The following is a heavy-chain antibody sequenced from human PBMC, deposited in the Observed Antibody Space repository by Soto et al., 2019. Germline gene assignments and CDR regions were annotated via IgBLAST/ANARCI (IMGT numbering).Heavy chain of an antibody. CDR3: ARDQLKQWLVPDAFDI. CDR1: GFTFSSYG. D-gene: IGHD6-19*01. V-gene: IGHV3-33*01. CDR2: IWYDGSNK. J-gene: IGHJ3*02. Sequence: QVQLVESGGGVVQPGRSLRLSCAAYGFTFSSYGMHWVRQAPGKGLEWVAVIWYDGSNKYYADSVKGRFTISRDNSKNTLYLQMNSLRAEDTAVYYCARDQLKQWLVPDAFDIWGQGTMVTVSS.